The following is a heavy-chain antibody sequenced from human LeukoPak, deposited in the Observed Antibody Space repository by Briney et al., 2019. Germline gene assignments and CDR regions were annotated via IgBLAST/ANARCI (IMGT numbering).Heavy chain of an antibody. CDR1: GFTVSSNY. Sequence: GSLRPSCAASGFTVSSNYMSWVRQAPGKGLEWVSVIYSGGSTYYADSVKGRFTISRDNSKNTLYLQMNSLRAEDTAVYYCARGGIAAAGPDYWGQGTLVTVSS. D-gene: IGHD6-13*01. J-gene: IGHJ4*02. CDR3: ARGGIAAAGPDY. V-gene: IGHV3-53*01. CDR2: IYSGGST.